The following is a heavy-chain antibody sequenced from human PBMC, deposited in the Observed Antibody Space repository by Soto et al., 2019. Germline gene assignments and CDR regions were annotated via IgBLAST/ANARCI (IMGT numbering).Heavy chain of an antibody. CDR1: GGTFSSYA. J-gene: IGHJ6*02. CDR3: ASKMSAARHRPVYYYGMDV. D-gene: IGHD6-6*01. CDR2: IIPIFGTA. Sequence: GASVKVSCKASGGTFSSYAISWVRQAPGQGLEWMGGIIPIFGTANYAQKFQGRVTITADESTSTAYMELSSLRSEDTAVYYCASKMSAARHRPVYYYGMDVWGQGTTVTVSS. V-gene: IGHV1-69*13.